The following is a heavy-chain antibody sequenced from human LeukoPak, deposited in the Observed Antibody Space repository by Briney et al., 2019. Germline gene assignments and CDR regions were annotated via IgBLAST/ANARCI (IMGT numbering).Heavy chain of an antibody. CDR1: GYTFTGYY. V-gene: IGHV1-69*13. J-gene: IGHJ4*02. CDR3: ARDRKLGYCSSTSCLGPVDFDY. Sequence: RASVKVSCKASGYTFTGYYMHWVRQAPGQGLEWVGGIIPIFGTANYAQKFQGRVTITADESTSTAYMELSSLRSEDTAVYYCARDRKLGYCSSTSCLGPVDFDYWGQGTLVTVSS. CDR2: IIPIFGTA. D-gene: IGHD2-2*01.